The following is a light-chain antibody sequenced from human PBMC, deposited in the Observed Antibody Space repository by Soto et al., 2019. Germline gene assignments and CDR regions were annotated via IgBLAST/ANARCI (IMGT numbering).Light chain of an antibody. CDR2: GAS. CDR3: QQYNNWPPIT. J-gene: IGKJ5*01. Sequence: DIQVIQSRSSLSVSPGGRAALSFGASQSVSSNLAWYQQKPGQAPRLLIYGASTRATGIPARFSGSGSGTEFTLTISSLQSEDVAVYYCQQYNNWPPITFGQGTRLEIK. V-gene: IGKV3-15*01. CDR1: QSVSSN.